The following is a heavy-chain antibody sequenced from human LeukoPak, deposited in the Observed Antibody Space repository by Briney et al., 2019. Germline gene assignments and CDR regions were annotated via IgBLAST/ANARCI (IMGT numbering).Heavy chain of an antibody. V-gene: IGHV4-39*01. CDR2: IYYSRST. CDR3: ARSGYSYGPYWYFDL. D-gene: IGHD5-18*01. CDR1: GGSLSTSSYY. Sequence: SETLSLTCTVSGGSLSTSSYYWGWIRQPPGKGLEWIASIYYSRSTYYNSSLKSRVTISVDTSKDQFSLKVYSVTAADTAVYYCARSGYSYGPYWYFDLWGRGTLVTVSS. J-gene: IGHJ2*01.